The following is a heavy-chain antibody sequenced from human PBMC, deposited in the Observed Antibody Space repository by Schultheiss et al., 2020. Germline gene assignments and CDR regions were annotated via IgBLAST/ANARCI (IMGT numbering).Heavy chain of an antibody. D-gene: IGHD3-9*01. CDR1: GGSISSGGYY. CDR3: ARVPPGFRPASYYFDY. V-gene: IGHV4-39*07. J-gene: IGHJ4*02. CDR2: INHSGST. Sequence: SETLSLTCTVSGGSISSGGYYWGWIRQPPGKGLEWIGEINHSGSTNYNPSLKSRVTISVDTSKNQFSLKLSSVTAADTAVYYCARVPPGFRPASYYFDYWGQGTLVTVSS.